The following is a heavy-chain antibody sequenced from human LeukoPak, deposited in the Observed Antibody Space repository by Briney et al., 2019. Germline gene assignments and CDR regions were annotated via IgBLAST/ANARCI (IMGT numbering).Heavy chain of an antibody. V-gene: IGHV1-69*06. Sequence: SVKVSCKASGGTFSSYAISWVRQAPGQGLEWMGGIIPIFGTANYARKFQGRVTITADKSTSTAYMELSSLRSEDTAVYYCARDAAMTFRGYFDLWGRGTLVIVSS. CDR2: IIPIFGTA. CDR1: GGTFSSYA. D-gene: IGHD3-16*01. CDR3: ARDAAMTFRGYFDL. J-gene: IGHJ2*01.